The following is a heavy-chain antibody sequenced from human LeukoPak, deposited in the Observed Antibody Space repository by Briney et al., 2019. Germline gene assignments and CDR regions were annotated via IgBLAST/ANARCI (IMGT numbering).Heavy chain of an antibody. CDR2: INPNSGGT. CDR1: GYTFTSYY. V-gene: IGHV1-2*02. CDR3: ARELGSGHTRVIGY. Sequence: ASVKVSCKASGYTFTSYYMHWVRQAPGQGLEWMGWINPNSGGTNYAQKFQGRVTMTRDTSISTAYMELSRLRSDDTAVYYCARELGSGHTRVIGYWGQGTLVTVSS. J-gene: IGHJ4*02. D-gene: IGHD5-12*01.